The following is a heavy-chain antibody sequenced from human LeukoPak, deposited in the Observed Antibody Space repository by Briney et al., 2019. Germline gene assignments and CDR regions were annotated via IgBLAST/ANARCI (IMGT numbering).Heavy chain of an antibody. D-gene: IGHD3-22*01. V-gene: IGHV5-51*01. CDR1: GHSFTSYW. Sequence: GESLKISCKGSGHSFTSYWIGWVRQMPGKGLEWMGIIYPGDSDTRYSPSFQGQVTISADKSISTAYLQWSSLKASDTAMYYCARKSLDDYYDSSGYAFDYWGQGTLVTVSS. CDR2: IYPGDSDT. J-gene: IGHJ4*02. CDR3: ARKSLDDYYDSSGYAFDY.